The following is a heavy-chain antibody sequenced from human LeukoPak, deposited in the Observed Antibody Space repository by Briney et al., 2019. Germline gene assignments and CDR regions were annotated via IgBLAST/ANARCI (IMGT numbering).Heavy chain of an antibody. CDR3: VSFYETY. CDR1: GVTLSSYA. D-gene: IGHD2/OR15-2a*01. Sequence: GGSLRLSSAASGVTLSSYAMSWARQAPGKGLVWVSHINSDGSWTSYADSVKGRFTISKDNAKNTVYLQMNNLRAEDTAVYYCVSFYETYWGRGTLVTVSS. V-gene: IGHV3-74*01. CDR2: INSDGSWT. J-gene: IGHJ4*02.